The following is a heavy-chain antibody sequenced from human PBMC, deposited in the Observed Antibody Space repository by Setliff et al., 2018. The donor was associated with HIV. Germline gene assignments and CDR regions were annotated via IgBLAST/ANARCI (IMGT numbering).Heavy chain of an antibody. CDR2: IFYSGSA. CDR1: GGAFNTSSSY. Sequence: PSETLSLTCTVSGGAFNTSSSYWGWIRQPPGKGLEYIGGIFYSGSAYYNPSLKSRVTISVDSSKNQFSLHLSSVTAADTAVYYCARGARLLAGYSDRWDYYYMGVWGEGTTVTVSS. J-gene: IGHJ6*03. D-gene: IGHD6-13*01. V-gene: IGHV4-39*01. CDR3: ARGARLLAGYSDRWDYYYMGV.